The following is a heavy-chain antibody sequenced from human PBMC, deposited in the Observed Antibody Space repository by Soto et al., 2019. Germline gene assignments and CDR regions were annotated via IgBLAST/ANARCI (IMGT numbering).Heavy chain of an antibody. Sequence: QVQLVESGGGVVQPGRSLRLSCAASGFTFSDYYMSWIRQAPGKGLEWVSYISSSSSYTNYADSVKGRFTISRDNAKNSLYLQMNSLRAEDTAVYYCARVGAAAGPNYYYYYGMDVWGQGTTVTVSS. D-gene: IGHD6-13*01. CDR3: ARVGAAAGPNYYYYYGMDV. CDR1: GFTFSDYY. CDR2: ISSSSSYT. J-gene: IGHJ6*02. V-gene: IGHV3-11*06.